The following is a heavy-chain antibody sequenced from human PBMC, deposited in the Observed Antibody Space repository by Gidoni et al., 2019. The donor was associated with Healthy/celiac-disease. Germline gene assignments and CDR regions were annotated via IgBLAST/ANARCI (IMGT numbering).Heavy chain of an antibody. CDR2: ISSSSSYT. CDR3: ARTQLAHPRAGFDP. D-gene: IGHD6-13*01. CDR1: GFPFSDYY. Sequence: QVQLVESGGGLVTPGGSLRLSCSASGFPFSDYYMSWIRQAPGKGLEWVSYISSSSSYTNYADSVKGRFTISRDNAKNSLYLQMNSLRAEDTAVYYCARTQLAHPRAGFDPWGQGTLVTVSS. J-gene: IGHJ5*02. V-gene: IGHV3-11*05.